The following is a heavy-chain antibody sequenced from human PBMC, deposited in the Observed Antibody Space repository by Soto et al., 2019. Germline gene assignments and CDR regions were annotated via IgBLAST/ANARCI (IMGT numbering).Heavy chain of an antibody. Sequence: QVQLQESGPGLVKPSQTLSLTCTVSGGSISSGDYYWSWIRQPPGKGLEWIGYIYYSGSTYYNPSLKSRVTISVETSKNQFSLKLRSVTAADTAVYYCARVRALYGFRYYFDYWGQGTLVTVSS. CDR1: GGSISSGDYY. D-gene: IGHD2-2*02. CDR2: IYYSGST. J-gene: IGHJ4*02. V-gene: IGHV4-30-4*01. CDR3: ARVRALYGFRYYFDY.